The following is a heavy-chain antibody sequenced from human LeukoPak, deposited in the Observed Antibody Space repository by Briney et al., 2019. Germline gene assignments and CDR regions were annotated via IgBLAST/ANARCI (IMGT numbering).Heavy chain of an antibody. CDR2: INHSGST. D-gene: IGHD3-22*01. V-gene: IGHV4-34*01. J-gene: IGHJ4*02. CDR1: GGSFSGYY. Sequence: SETLSLTCAVYGGSFSGYYWSWIRQPPGKGLEWIGEINHSGSTNYNPSLKSRVTISVDTSKNQFSLKLSSVTAADTAVYYCARGLTYYYDSSGYYSPPVFDYWGQGTLVTVSS. CDR3: ARGLTYYYDSSGYYSPPVFDY.